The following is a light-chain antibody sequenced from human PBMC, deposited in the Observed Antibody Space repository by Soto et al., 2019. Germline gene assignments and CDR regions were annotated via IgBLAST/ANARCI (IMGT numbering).Light chain of an antibody. CDR3: QSYDSSLVV. J-gene: IGLJ2*01. Sequence: QSVLTQPPSVSGAPGQRVTISCIGSSSNIGAGYDVHWYQQLPGTAPKLLIYGNSNRPSGVPDRFSGSKSGTSASLAITGLQAEDEADYYCQSYDSSLVVFGGGTKLTVL. V-gene: IGLV1-40*01. CDR1: SSNIGAGYD. CDR2: GNS.